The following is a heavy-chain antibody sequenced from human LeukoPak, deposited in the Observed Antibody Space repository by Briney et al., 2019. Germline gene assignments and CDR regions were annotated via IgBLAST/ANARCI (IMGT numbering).Heavy chain of an antibody. CDR1: GFTFSDYN. D-gene: IGHD3-10*01. J-gene: IGHJ4*02. CDR3: ARDLIGRYTFDY. Sequence: GRPLRLSCAASGFTFSDYNMHWARQAPGKGLDWVALMSPDGNKKYYADSVNGRFTISRDNSKNTVDLQLNSLRAEDTAVYYCARDLIGRYTFDYCGQGTLVTVSS. CDR2: MSPDGNKK. V-gene: IGHV3-30-3*01.